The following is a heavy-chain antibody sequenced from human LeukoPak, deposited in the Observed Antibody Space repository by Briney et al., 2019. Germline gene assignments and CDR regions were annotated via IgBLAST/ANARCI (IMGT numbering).Heavy chain of an antibody. CDR3: ARAFGVVIYFDY. CDR2: IHHSGSI. D-gene: IGHD3-3*01. J-gene: IGHJ4*02. Sequence: SETLSLTCTVSGYSISSGSYWGWIRQPPGKGLEWIGSIHHSGSIYNNSSLKSRVTISVDTSKNQFSLKLSSVTAADTAVYYCARAFGVVIYFDYWGQGTLVTVSS. CDR1: GYSISSGSY. V-gene: IGHV4-38-2*02.